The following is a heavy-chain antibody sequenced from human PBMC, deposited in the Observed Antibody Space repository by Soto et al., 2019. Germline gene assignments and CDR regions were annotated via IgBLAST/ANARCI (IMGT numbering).Heavy chain of an antibody. J-gene: IGHJ4*02. D-gene: IGHD3-22*01. CDR1: GFTFSDYY. CDR2: ISSSSSYT. Sequence: AGGSLRLSCAASGFTFSDYYMSWIRQAPGKGLEWVSYISSSSSYTNYADSVKGRFTISRDNAKNSLYLQMNSLRAEDTAVYYCARELVYYYDSSGYYYRPWDYWGQGTLVTVSS. V-gene: IGHV3-11*06. CDR3: ARELVYYYDSSGYYYRPWDY.